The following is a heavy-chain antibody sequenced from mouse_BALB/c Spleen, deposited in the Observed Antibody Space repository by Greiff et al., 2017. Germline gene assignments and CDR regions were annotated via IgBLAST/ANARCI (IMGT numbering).Heavy chain of an antibody. CDR2: ISSGISTI. J-gene: IGHJ4*01. D-gene: IGHD2-4*01. V-gene: IGHV5-17*02. CDR3: ARGGMITGYYAMDY. Sequence: EVQLQESGGGLVQPGGSRKLSCAASGFTFSSFGMHWVRQAPEKGLEWVAYISSGISTIYYADTVKGRFTISRDNPKNTLFLQMTSLRSEDTAMYYCARGGMITGYYAMDYWGQGTSVTVSS. CDR1: GFTFSSFG.